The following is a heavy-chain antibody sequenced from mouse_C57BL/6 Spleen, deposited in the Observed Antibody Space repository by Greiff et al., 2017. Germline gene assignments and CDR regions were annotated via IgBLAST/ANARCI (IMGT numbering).Heavy chain of an antibody. J-gene: IGHJ4*01. D-gene: IGHD1-1*01. CDR3: ARRGNYGSSLYYAMDY. CDR1: GYSITSGYY. V-gene: IGHV3-6*01. Sequence: EVQLQESGPGLVKPSQSLSLTCSVTGYSITSGYYWNWIRQFPGNKLEWMGYISYDGSNNYNPSLKNRISITRDTSKNQFFLKLNSVTTEDTATYYCARRGNYGSSLYYAMDYWGQGTSVTVSS. CDR2: ISYDGSN.